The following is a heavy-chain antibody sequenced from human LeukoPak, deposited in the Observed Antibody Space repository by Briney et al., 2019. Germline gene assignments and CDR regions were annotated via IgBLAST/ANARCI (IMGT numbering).Heavy chain of an antibody. Sequence: GGSLRLSCAASGFTFSSYAMSWVRQAPGKGLEWDSAISGSGGSTYYADSVKGRFTISRDNSKNTLYLQMNSLRAEDTAVYYCAKDRYYYDSSGYSFDYWGQGTLVTVSS. CDR2: ISGSGGST. CDR3: AKDRYYYDSSGYSFDY. D-gene: IGHD3-22*01. CDR1: GFTFSSYA. J-gene: IGHJ4*02. V-gene: IGHV3-23*01.